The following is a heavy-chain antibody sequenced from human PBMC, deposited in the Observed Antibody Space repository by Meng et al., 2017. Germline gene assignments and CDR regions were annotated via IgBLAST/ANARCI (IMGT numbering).Heavy chain of an antibody. J-gene: IGHJ4*02. Sequence: QVHWVHYGAEVKKPVSSVKVSCKASGGTFSSYAISWVRQAPGQGLEWMGGIIPIFGTANYAQKFQGRVTITADKSTSTAYMELSSLRSEDTAVYYCARVDRNDDADFDYWGQGTLVTVSS. CDR2: IIPIFGTA. D-gene: IGHD1-1*01. V-gene: IGHV1-69*06. CDR1: GGTFSSYA. CDR3: ARVDRNDDADFDY.